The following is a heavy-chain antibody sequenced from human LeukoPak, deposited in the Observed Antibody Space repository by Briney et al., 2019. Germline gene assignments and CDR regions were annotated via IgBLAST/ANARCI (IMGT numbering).Heavy chain of an antibody. CDR2: IYSGGNT. D-gene: IGHD6-13*01. Sequence: GGSLRLSCAASGFSVSNNYMSWVRQAPGRGLEWVSAIYSGGNTHYADSVRGRFTISRDNSKNTLYLQMDSLRAEDTAVYYCAKGSLAAATSFDYWGQGTLVTVSS. CDR1: GFSVSNNY. CDR3: AKGSLAAATSFDY. V-gene: IGHV3-53*01. J-gene: IGHJ4*02.